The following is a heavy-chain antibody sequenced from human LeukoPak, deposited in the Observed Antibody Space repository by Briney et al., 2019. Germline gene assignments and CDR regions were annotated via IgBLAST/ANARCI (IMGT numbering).Heavy chain of an antibody. V-gene: IGHV4-38-2*02. CDR2: IYHSGST. D-gene: IGHD5-18*01. J-gene: IGHJ4*02. CDR3: ARLQRGYSYGYFDY. CDR1: GYSISSGYY. Sequence: SETLSLTCTVSGYSISSGYYWGWIRQPPGKGLEWIGSIYHSGSTYYNPSLKSRVTISVDTSKHQFSLKLSSVTAAATAVYYCARLQRGYSYGYFDYWGQGTLVTVSS.